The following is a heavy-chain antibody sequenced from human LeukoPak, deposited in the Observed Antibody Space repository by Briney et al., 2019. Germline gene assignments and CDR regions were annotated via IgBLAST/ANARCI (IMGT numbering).Heavy chain of an antibody. CDR1: GGSISSYF. J-gene: IGHJ6*02. D-gene: IGHD3-22*01. V-gene: IGHV4-59*01. CDR2: IYYSGST. CDR3: ARDFGYYDSSDRYYYGMDV. Sequence: SETLSLTCTVSGGSISSYFWSWIRQPPGKGLEWIGHIYYSGSTNYNPSLKSRVTISVDTSKNQFSLKLSSVTAADTAVYYCARDFGYYDSSDRYYYGMDVWGQGTTVTVSS.